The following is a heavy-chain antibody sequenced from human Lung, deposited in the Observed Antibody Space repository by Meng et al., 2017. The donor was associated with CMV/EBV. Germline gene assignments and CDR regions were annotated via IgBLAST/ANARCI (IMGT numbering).Heavy chain of an antibody. CDR1: GSSLSTSGVG. CDR3: APTVIVLLPGASLLIIRFDP. J-gene: IGHJ5*02. CDR2: IYWNDDK. Sequence: SGXXLVXPTQSLTLTCTLSGSSLSTSGVGVGWIRQPPGKALEWLALIYWNDDKRYSPSLRSMLTITKDTAKNQVVLTMTNMTPLDTATYFCAPTVIVLLPGASLLIIRFDPWGQGALVTVSS. V-gene: IGHV2-5*01. D-gene: IGHD2-2*01.